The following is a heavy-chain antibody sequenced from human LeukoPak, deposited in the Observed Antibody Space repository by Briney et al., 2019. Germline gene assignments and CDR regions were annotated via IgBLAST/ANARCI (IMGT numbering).Heavy chain of an antibody. CDR3: ARGKDYSNYQH. Sequence: ASVKVSCKASGGTFSSYAISWVRQAPGQGLEWMGGIIPIFGTANYAQKFQGRVTMTRNTSISTAYMELSSLRSEDTAVYYCARGKDYSNYQHWGRGTLVTVSS. V-gene: IGHV1-69*05. J-gene: IGHJ1*01. CDR1: GGTFSSYA. D-gene: IGHD4-11*01. CDR2: IIPIFGTA.